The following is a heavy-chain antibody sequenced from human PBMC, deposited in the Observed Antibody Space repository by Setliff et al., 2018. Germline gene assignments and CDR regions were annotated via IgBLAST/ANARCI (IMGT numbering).Heavy chain of an antibody. D-gene: IGHD1-1*01. CDR2: IYYTGST. CDR3: ARDMGQPYYFES. J-gene: IGHJ4*02. V-gene: IGHV4-39*07. Sequence: PSETLSLTCTVSGGSISSSSHYWGWIRQPPGKGLERIGSIYYTGSTYYNPSLKSRVTMSVDTSKRQSSLKLGSATAADTAVYYCARDMGQPYYFESWGLGTLVTVSS. CDR1: GGSISSSSHY.